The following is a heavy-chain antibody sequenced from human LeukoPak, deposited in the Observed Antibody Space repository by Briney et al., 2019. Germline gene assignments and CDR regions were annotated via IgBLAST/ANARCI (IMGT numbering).Heavy chain of an antibody. CDR2: IYYSGST. D-gene: IGHD6-19*01. J-gene: IGHJ4*02. CDR1: AGSISSYY. CDR3: ARGSGWPYCFDY. V-gene: IGHV4-59*01. Sequence: SETLSLTCTVSAGSISSYYWSWIRQPPGKGLEWIGYIYYSGSTNYNPSLKSRVTISVDTSKNQFSLKLSSVTAADTAVYYCARGSGWPYCFDYWGQGTLVTVSS.